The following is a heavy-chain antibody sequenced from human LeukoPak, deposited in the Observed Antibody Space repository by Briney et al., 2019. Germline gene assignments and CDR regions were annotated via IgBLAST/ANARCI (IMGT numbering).Heavy chain of an antibody. V-gene: IGHV3-30*02. CDR1: GFTFSSYD. J-gene: IGHJ6*03. D-gene: IGHD6-19*01. CDR3: AKGSKAVLFTRDHYMDV. CDR2: IRYDGSNK. Sequence: GGSLRLSCAASGFTFSSYDIYWVRQAPGKGLEWVAFIRYDGSNKYYADSVRGRFTISRDNSKNTLYLQMNSLRAEDTAVYFCAKGSKAVLFTRDHYMDVWGKGTTVTISS.